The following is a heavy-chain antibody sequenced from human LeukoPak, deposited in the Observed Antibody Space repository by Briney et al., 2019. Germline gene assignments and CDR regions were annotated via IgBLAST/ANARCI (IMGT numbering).Heavy chain of an antibody. CDR2: ISYDGSNK. J-gene: IGHJ4*02. Sequence: PGGSLRLSCAASGFTFSSYAMHWVRQAPGKGLEWVAVISYDGSNKYYADSVKGRFTISRDNSKNTLYLQMNSLRAEDTAVYYCARARRACFDYWGQGTLVTVSS. CDR1: GFTFSSYA. CDR3: ARARRACFDY. V-gene: IGHV3-30-3*01.